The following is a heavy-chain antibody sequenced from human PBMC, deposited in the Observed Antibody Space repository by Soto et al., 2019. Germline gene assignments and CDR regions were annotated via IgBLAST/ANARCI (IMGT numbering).Heavy chain of an antibody. Sequence: GASVKVSCKASGYTFTSYYMHWVRQAPGQGLEWMGIINPSGGSTSYAQKFQGRVTMTRDTSTSTVYMELSSLRSEDTAVYYCAREKGPTTVTTIWDYWGQGTLVTSPQ. CDR3: AREKGPTTVTTIWDY. CDR2: INPSGGST. D-gene: IGHD4-17*01. J-gene: IGHJ4*02. V-gene: IGHV1-46*01. CDR1: GYTFTSYY.